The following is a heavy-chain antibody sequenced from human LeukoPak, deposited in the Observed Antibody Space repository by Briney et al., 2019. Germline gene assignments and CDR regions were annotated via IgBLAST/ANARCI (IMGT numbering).Heavy chain of an antibody. J-gene: IGHJ4*02. CDR3: ARADYYDSSALGYYFDY. Sequence: PSETLSLTCTVSGGSISSYYWSWIRQPPGKGLEWIGYIYYSGSTNYNPSLKSRVTISVDTSKTQFSLQLSSVTAADTGVYYCARADYYDSSALGYYFDYWGQGTLVTVSS. CDR2: IYYSGST. CDR1: GGSISSYY. D-gene: IGHD3-22*01. V-gene: IGHV4-59*01.